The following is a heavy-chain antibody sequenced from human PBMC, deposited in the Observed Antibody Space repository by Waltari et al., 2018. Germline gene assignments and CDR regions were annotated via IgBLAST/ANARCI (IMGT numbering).Heavy chain of an antibody. D-gene: IGHD3-9*01. Sequence: QVQLQESGPGLVKPSETLSLTCTVSGGSISSYYWSWIRQPPGKGLEWIGYIYYSGSTNYNPSLKSRVTISVDTSKNQFSLKLSSVTAADTAVYYCARAKLRYFDWYAFDIWGQGTMVTVSS. J-gene: IGHJ3*02. CDR3: ARAKLRYFDWYAFDI. CDR1: GGSISSYY. CDR2: IYYSGST. V-gene: IGHV4-59*01.